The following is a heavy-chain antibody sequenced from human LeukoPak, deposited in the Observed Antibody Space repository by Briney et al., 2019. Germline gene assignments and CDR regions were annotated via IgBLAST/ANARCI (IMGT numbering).Heavy chain of an antibody. J-gene: IGHJ4*02. Sequence: ASVKVSCKASGYTFTGYYMHWVRQAPGQGLEWMGWINPNSGGTNYAQKFQGRVTISVDTSKNQFSLKLSSVTAADTAVYYCARGRGWLQMGYFDYWGQGTLVTVSS. D-gene: IGHD5-24*01. CDR3: ARGRGWLQMGYFDY. CDR1: GYTFTGYY. CDR2: INPNSGGT. V-gene: IGHV1-2*02.